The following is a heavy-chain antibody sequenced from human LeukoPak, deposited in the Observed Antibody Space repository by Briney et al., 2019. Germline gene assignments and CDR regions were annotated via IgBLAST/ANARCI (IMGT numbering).Heavy chain of an antibody. CDR2: INPSGGST. D-gene: IGHD3-9*01. CDR1: GYTFTSYY. V-gene: IGHV1-46*01. CDR3: ARDQGILTGYSPFDY. J-gene: IGHJ4*02. Sequence: ASVKVSCKASGYTFTSYYMHWVRQAPGQGLEWMGIINPSGGSTSYAQKFQGRVTMTRDTSTSTVYMELSSLRSEDTAVYYCARDQGILTGYSPFDYWGQGTLVTVSS.